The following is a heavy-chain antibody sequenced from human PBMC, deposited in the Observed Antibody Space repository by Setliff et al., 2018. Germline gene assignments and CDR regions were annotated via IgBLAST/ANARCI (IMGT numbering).Heavy chain of an antibody. J-gene: IGHJ6*03. CDR1: GGSISTSSY. CDR2: IYYSGDT. CDR3: ARRSPAYYSDSSGYFYDTSPYMDV. V-gene: IGHV4-39*01. D-gene: IGHD3-22*01. Sequence: TLSLTCTVSGGSISTSSYWGWIRQPPGKGLEWIGSIYYSGDTSYNPSLKSRVTMSVDMSRNQFSLKLSSVTAADTAVYYCARRSPAYYSDSSGYFYDTSPYMDVWGKGTTVTVSS.